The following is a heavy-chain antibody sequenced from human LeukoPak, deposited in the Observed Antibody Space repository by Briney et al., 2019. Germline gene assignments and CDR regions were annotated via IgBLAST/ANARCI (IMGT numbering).Heavy chain of an antibody. CDR1: GGSISSSSYY. J-gene: IGHJ6*03. D-gene: IGHD2-2*01. Sequence: PSETLSLICTVSGGSISSSSYYWGWIRQPPGKGLEWIGSIYYSGSTYYNPSLKSRVTISVDTSKNQFSLKLSSVTAADTAVYYCARESCSSTSCLYYYYYMDVWGKGTTVTISS. CDR2: IYYSGST. V-gene: IGHV4-39*01. CDR3: ARESCSSTSCLYYYYYMDV.